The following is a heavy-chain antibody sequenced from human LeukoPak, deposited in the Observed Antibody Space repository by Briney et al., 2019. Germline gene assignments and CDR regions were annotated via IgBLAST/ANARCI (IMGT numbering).Heavy chain of an antibody. CDR3: ARAYDFWSGPYYYYMDV. D-gene: IGHD3-3*01. CDR1: GYTFTSYG. V-gene: IGHV1-18*01. J-gene: IGHJ6*03. CDR2: ISAYNGNT. Sequence: ASVKVSCKASGYTFTSYGISWVRQAPGQGLEWMGWISAYNGNTNYAQKLQGRATMTTDTSTSTAYMELRSLRSDDTAVYYCARAYDFWSGPYYYYMDVWGKGTTVTVSS.